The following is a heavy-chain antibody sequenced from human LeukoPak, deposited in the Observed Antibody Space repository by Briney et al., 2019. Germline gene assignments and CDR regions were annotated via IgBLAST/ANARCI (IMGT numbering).Heavy chain of an antibody. Sequence: GRSLSLSCAASGFTFSSYAMHWVRQAPGKGLEWVAVISYDGSNKYYADSVKGRFTISRDNSKNTLYLQMNSLRAEDTAVYYCAREGIAVAGGGYYYGMDVWGQGTTVTVSS. J-gene: IGHJ6*02. CDR3: AREGIAVAGGGYYYGMDV. CDR1: GFTFSSYA. D-gene: IGHD6-19*01. V-gene: IGHV3-30-3*01. CDR2: ISYDGSNK.